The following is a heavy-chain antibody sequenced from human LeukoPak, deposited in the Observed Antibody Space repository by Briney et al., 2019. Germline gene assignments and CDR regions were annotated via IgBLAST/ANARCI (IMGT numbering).Heavy chain of an antibody. Sequence: SETPFPPLAVYGGAFRGYYWGRSRPPPRKGLGWIGGIKHNGSTNYNPSLKSRVTISVDTSKNQFSLKLSSVTAADTAVYYCARHGPLRRYYYGSGLWGYYYMDVWGKGTTVTISS. V-gene: IGHV4-34*01. J-gene: IGHJ6*03. CDR1: GGAFRGYY. D-gene: IGHD3-10*01. CDR2: IKHNGST. CDR3: ARHGPLRRYYYGSGLWGYYYMDV.